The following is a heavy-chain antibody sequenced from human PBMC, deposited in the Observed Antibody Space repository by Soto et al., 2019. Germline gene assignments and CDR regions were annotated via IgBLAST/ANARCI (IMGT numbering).Heavy chain of an antibody. CDR3: ARKYYYDSSGYYDYFDY. J-gene: IGHJ4*02. D-gene: IGHD3-22*01. V-gene: IGHV4-34*01. CDR1: GGSFSGYY. CDR2: INHSGST. Sequence: SETLSLTCAVYGGSFSGYYWSWIRQPPGKGLEWIGEINHSGSTNYNPSLKSRVTISVDTSKNQFSLKLSSVTAADTAVYYCARKYYYDSSGYYDYFDYWGQGTLVTVSS.